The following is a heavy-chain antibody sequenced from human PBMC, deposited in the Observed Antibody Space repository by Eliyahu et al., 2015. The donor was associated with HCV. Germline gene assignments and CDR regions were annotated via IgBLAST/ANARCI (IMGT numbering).Heavy chain of an antibody. J-gene: IGHJ4*02. D-gene: IGHD3-22*01. CDR1: GFIFSTXG. Sequence: QVQLVESGGGVVQPGRSLRLSCAASGFIFSTXGMPWVRQAPGKGLEWVAVIWHDGNNKYYADSVKGRFTISRDNSKNTLDLQMNSLRAEDTAVYYCARDGGRSRHYYESSGELDYWGQGTLVTVSS. CDR3: ARDGGRSRHYYESSGELDY. CDR2: IWHDGNNK. V-gene: IGHV3-33*01.